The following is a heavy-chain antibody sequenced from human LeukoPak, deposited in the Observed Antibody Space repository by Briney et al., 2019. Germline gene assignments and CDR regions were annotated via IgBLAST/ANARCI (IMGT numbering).Heavy chain of an antibody. CDR2: ISSSSSTI. Sequence: PGGSLRLSCAASGFTFSSYSMNWVRQAPGKGLEWVSYISSSSSTIYYADSVKGRFTISRDNAKNSLYLQMNSLRDEDTAVYYCAREGFVVGATPAYDYWGQGTLVTVSS. CDR3: AREGFVVGATPAYDY. J-gene: IGHJ4*02. CDR1: GFTFSSYS. D-gene: IGHD1-26*01. V-gene: IGHV3-48*02.